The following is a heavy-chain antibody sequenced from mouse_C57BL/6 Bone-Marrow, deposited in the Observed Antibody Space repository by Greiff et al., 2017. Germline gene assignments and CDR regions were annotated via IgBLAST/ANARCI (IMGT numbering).Heavy chain of an antibody. J-gene: IGHJ2*01. CDR2: IYPGGGYT. CDR1: GYTFTNYW. D-gene: IGHD6-1*01. V-gene: IGHV1-63*01. CDR3: ARSLWNLFDY. Sequence: QVQLQQSGAELVRPGASVKMSCKASGYTFTNYWIGWAKQRPGHGLEWIGDIYPGGGYTNYNEKFKGKATLTEDKSSSTAYMQFSSLTSEDTAIYYCARSLWNLFDYWGQGTTLTVSS.